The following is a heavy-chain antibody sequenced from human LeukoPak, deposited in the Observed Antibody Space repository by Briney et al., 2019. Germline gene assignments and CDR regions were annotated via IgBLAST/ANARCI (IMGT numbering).Heavy chain of an antibody. CDR1: GLTPSSCA. V-gene: IGHV3-23*01. Sequence: GGSLRLSCAASGLTPSSCAMTWVRQAPGKGLEWVSAISGRGDSTHYADSVKGRFTISRDNSKNTLYLQMNSLRAEDTAVYYCAREVTTGDLYYFDYWGQGTLVTVSS. CDR2: ISGRGDST. CDR3: AREVTTGDLYYFDY. D-gene: IGHD4-17*01. J-gene: IGHJ4*02.